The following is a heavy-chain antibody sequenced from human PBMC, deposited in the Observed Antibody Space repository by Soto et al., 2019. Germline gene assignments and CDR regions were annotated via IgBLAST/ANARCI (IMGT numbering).Heavy chain of an antibody. J-gene: IGHJ6*02. CDR2: ISRSSTGI. CDR3: ARAVTWGLDV. V-gene: IGHV3-48*01. CDR1: GFTFSLDS. Sequence: EVQLVESGGGLVQPGGSLRLSCAASGFTFSLDSMSWVRQAPGKGLEWVSYISRSSTGIHYADSVKGRFTISRDDATNSMHLQMNSLRGGDTAVYYCARAVTWGLDVWGQGTTVSISS. D-gene: IGHD3-10*01.